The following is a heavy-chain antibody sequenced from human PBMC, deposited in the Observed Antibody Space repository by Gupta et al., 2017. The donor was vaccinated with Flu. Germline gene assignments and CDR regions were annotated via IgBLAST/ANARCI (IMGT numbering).Heavy chain of an antibody. D-gene: IGHD1-26*01. CDR3: ARGEWELSGLDY. Sequence: QVQLVQSGAEVRKPGSSVKVSCKTSGGPLRNYIMNWVRQAPGQGLEWMGRIIPILGVANYAQNFQGRVTITADRLTSTAYLELDSLRSEDTAVYFCARGEWELSGLDYWGQGTLVSVSS. V-gene: IGHV1-69*02. CDR2: IIPILGVA. J-gene: IGHJ4*02. CDR1: GGPLRNYI.